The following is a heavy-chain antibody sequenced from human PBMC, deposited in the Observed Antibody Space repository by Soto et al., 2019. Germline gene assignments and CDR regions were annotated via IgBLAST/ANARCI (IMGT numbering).Heavy chain of an antibody. J-gene: IGHJ6*03. CDR1: GFTFSSYW. Sequence: GGSLSLSCAASGFTFSSYWMSWVRQAPGKGLEWVANIKQDGSEKYYVDSVKGRITISRDNAKNSLYLQMNSLRAEDTAVYYCARVRRLNIYYYYMDVWGKGTTVTVSS. V-gene: IGHV3-7*01. CDR3: ARVRRLNIYYYYMDV. D-gene: IGHD5-12*01. CDR2: IKQDGSEK.